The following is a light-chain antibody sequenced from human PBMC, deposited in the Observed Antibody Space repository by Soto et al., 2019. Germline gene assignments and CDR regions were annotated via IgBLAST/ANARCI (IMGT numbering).Light chain of an antibody. V-gene: IGKV3-20*01. Sequence: EIVLTQSPGTLSLSPGERATLSCRASQSASSTYLAWYQQKPGQAPRLLIYGASSRATGIPDRFSGSGSGTDFTLTIRRLEAEYFAVYYCQQSGTFGQGTKVEIK. CDR3: QQSGT. CDR1: QSASSTY. CDR2: GAS. J-gene: IGKJ1*01.